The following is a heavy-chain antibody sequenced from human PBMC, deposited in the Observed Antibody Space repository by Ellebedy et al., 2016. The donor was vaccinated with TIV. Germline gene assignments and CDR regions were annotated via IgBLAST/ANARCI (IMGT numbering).Heavy chain of an antibody. V-gene: IGHV3-74*01. CDR1: GFSLSTYW. CDR3: ARGVLNSGYYTDY. D-gene: IGHD3-22*01. J-gene: IGHJ4*02. CDR2: VSSDVTGP. Sequence: GESLKISCAASGFSLSTYWMHWVRQVPGKGLEWVSRVSSDVTGPTYADSVMGRFIISRDNAKSTGSLQMFSLRPEDTAVYYCARGVLNSGYYTDYWGRGTLVTVSS.